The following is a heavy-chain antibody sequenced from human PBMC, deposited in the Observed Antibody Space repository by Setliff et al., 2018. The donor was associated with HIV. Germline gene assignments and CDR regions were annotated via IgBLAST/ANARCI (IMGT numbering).Heavy chain of an antibody. CDR3: ARGPRPVDVDYYYMDV. V-gene: IGHV4-61*02. CDR2: IYTTGIT. J-gene: IGHJ6*03. CDR1: GGSISSGSYY. Sequence: SETLSLTCTVSGGSISSGSYYWSWIRQPAGKGPEWIGRIYTTGITNYIPSLKSRVTISLDTSKNQFSLKLTSVTAADTAVYYCARGPRPVDVDYYYMDVWGKGTTVTVSS.